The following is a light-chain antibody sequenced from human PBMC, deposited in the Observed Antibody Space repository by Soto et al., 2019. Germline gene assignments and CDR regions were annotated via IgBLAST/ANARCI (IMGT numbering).Light chain of an antibody. V-gene: IGLV2-14*01. CDR1: SSDVGGYNS. CDR3: SSFTTSHSYV. J-gene: IGLJ1*01. Sequence: QSALTQPASVSGSPGQSIAISCTGTSSDVGGYNSVSWYQQYPGKAPKLMVYDVSNRPSGVSNRFSVSKSGNTASLTISGLQADDEADYYCSSFTTSHSYVFGSGTKLTVL. CDR2: DVS.